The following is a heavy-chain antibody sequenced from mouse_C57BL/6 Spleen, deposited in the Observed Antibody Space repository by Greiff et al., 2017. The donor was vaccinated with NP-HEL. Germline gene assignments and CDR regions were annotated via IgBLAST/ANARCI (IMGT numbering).Heavy chain of an antibody. Sequence: QVQLQQSGPELVKPGASVKLSCKASGFSITNSYIHWVKQRPGQGLEWIGWIYPGSGNTKYTEKFKGKATLTADTSSSTAYMQLSSLTSEDSAVYYSARNEDYGARNWDFDVWGTGTTVTVSS. CDR3: ARNEDYGARNWDFDV. V-gene: IGHV1-66*01. D-gene: IGHD2-4*01. J-gene: IGHJ1*03. CDR1: GFSITNSY. CDR2: IYPGSGNT.